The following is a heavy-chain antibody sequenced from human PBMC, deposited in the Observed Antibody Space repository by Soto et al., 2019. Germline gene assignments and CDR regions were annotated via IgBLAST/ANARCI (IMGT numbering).Heavy chain of an antibody. Sequence: GGSLRLSCAASGFTFSSYGMHWVRQAPGKGLEWVAVIWYDGSNKYYADSVKGRFTISRDNSKNTLYLQMNSLRAEDTAVYYCAKEHSSSSYDYWGQGTLVTVSS. CDR3: AKEHSSSSYDY. V-gene: IGHV3-33*06. D-gene: IGHD6-6*01. J-gene: IGHJ4*02. CDR2: IWYDGSNK. CDR1: GFTFSSYG.